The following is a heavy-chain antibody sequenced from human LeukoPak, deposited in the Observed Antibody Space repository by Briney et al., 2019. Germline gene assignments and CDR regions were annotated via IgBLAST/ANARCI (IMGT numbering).Heavy chain of an antibody. Sequence: SETLSLTCTVSGGSISSYYWSWIRQPPGKGLEWIGYIYYSGSTNYNPSLKSRVTISVDTSKNQFSLKLSSVTAADTAVYYCARVELEEMALDYWGQGTLVTVSS. J-gene: IGHJ4*02. V-gene: IGHV4-59*01. CDR3: ARVELEEMALDY. CDR2: IYYSGST. CDR1: GGSISSYY. D-gene: IGHD5-24*01.